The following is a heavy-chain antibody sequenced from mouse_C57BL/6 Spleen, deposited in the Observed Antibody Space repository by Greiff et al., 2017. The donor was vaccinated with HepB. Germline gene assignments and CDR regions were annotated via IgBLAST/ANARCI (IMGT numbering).Heavy chain of an antibody. Sequence: EVQLQQSGPELVKPGASVKISCKASGYSFTGYYMNWVKQSPEKSLEWIGEINPSTGGTTYNQKFKAKATLTVDKSSSTAYMQLKSLTSEDSAVYYGARDYYGSEVYFDYWGQGTTLTVSS. CDR1: GYSFTGYY. D-gene: IGHD1-1*01. J-gene: IGHJ2*01. V-gene: IGHV1-42*01. CDR2: INPSTGGT. CDR3: ARDYYGSEVYFDY.